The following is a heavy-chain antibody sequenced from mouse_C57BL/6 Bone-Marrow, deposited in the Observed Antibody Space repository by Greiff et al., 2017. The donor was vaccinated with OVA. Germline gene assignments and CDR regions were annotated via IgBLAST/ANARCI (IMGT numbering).Heavy chain of an antibody. D-gene: IGHD1-1*01. CDR3: ARYPPYYGGSIYAMDY. CDR1: GYTFTSYW. J-gene: IGHJ4*01. CDR2: IYPGSGST. V-gene: IGHV1-55*01. Sequence: QVQLKQPGAELVKPGASVKLSCKASGYTFTSYWITWVKQRPGQGLEWIGDIYPGSGSTNYNEKFKSKATLTVDTSSSTAYLQLSSLTSEDSAVYDCARYPPYYGGSIYAMDYWGQGTSVTVSS.